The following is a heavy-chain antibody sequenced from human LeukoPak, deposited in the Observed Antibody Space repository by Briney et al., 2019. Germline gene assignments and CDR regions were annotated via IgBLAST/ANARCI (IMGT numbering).Heavy chain of an antibody. Sequence: ASVKVPCKASGGTFNNYAISWVRQAPGQGLEWMGGIIPIFGTANYAQKFQGRVTITADKSTSTAYMELSSLRSEDTAVYYCARGSDYYDSSGYSDAFDIWGQGTMVTVSS. D-gene: IGHD3-22*01. J-gene: IGHJ3*02. CDR2: IIPIFGTA. V-gene: IGHV1-69*06. CDR1: GGTFNNYA. CDR3: ARGSDYYDSSGYSDAFDI.